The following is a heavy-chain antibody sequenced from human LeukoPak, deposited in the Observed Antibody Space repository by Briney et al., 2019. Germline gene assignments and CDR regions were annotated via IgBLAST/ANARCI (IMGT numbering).Heavy chain of an antibody. V-gene: IGHV1-2*02. Sequence: ASVKVSCKASGYTFTGYYMHWVRQAPGQGLEWMGWINPNSGGTNYAQKFQGRVTMTRDTSISTAYMELSRLRSDDTAVCYCARGALSPYIVVVVAATNTSGRHWFDPWGQGTLVTVSS. J-gene: IGHJ5*02. CDR1: GYTFTGYY. D-gene: IGHD2-15*01. CDR3: ARGALSPYIVVVVAATNTSGRHWFDP. CDR2: INPNSGGT.